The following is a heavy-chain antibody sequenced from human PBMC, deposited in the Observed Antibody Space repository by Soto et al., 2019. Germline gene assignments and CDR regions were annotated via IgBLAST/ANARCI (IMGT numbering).Heavy chain of an antibody. D-gene: IGHD2-8*01. J-gene: IGHJ5*02. Sequence: QVQLVESGGGVVQPGRSLGLSCAASGFTFSSYAMHWVRQAPGKGLEWVAVISYDESNKYYADSVKGRFTISRDNSKNTLYLQMNNLRAEDTAVYYCARGVAQFYCTYGVCPNWFDPWGQGTLDTVSS. CDR1: GFTFSSYA. CDR3: ARGVAQFYCTYGVCPNWFDP. V-gene: IGHV3-30-3*01. CDR2: ISYDESNK.